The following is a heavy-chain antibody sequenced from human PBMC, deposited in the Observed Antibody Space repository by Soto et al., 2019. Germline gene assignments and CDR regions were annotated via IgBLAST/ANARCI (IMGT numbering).Heavy chain of an antibody. D-gene: IGHD3-3*01. CDR2: INHSGST. V-gene: IGHV4-34*01. J-gene: IGHJ6*03. CDR1: GGSFSGYY. Sequence: SETLSLTCAVYGGSFSGYYWSWIRQPPGKGLEWIGEINHSGSTNYNPSLKSRVTISVDTSKNQFSLKLSSVTAADTAVYYCARGSDDFWSGYPVAYYYYMDVWGKGTTVTVSS. CDR3: ARGSDDFWSGYPVAYYYYMDV.